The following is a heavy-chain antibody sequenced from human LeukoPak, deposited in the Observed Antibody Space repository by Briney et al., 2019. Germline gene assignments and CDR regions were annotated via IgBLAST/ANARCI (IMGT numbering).Heavy chain of an antibody. J-gene: IGHJ6*03. D-gene: IGHD3-3*01. CDR1: GGSISSGDYY. CDR3: ARDSTIFGLYYMDV. CDR2: IYYSGST. Sequence: SETLSLTCTVSGGSISSGDYYWSWIRQPPGKGLEWIGYIYYSGSTYYNPSLKSRVIISVDTSKNQFSLKLSSVTAADTAVYYCARDSTIFGLYYMDVWGKGTTVTVSS. V-gene: IGHV4-30-4*08.